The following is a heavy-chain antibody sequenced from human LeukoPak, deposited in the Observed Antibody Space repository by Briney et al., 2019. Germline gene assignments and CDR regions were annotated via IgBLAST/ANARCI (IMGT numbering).Heavy chain of an antibody. CDR3: ARARYYSDAGSYFIDQ. CDR1: GGSLSGHY. CDR2: VFSTGSP. V-gene: IGHV4-59*11. D-gene: IGHD3-10*01. Sequence: PSETPSLPFTVSGGSLSGHYMSLVRQSPAKGLESLSYVFSTGSPNYNPSLESRGTISVDTSKNQISLTLISVTAADTALYYCARARYYSDAGSYFIDQWGQGTPVTVSS. J-gene: IGHJ5*02.